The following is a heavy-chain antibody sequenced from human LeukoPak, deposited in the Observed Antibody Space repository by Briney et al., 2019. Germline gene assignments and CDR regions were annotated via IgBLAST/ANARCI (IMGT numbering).Heavy chain of an antibody. J-gene: IGHJ5*02. V-gene: IGHV1-69*05. D-gene: IGHD3-3*01. CDR1: GGTFSSYA. CDR2: IIPIFGTA. Sequence: SVKVSCKASGGTFSSYAISWVRQAPGQGLEWMGGIIPIFGTANYAQKFQGRVTITTDESTSTAYMELSSLRSEDTAVYYCARGGPIFGVVPGVNWFDPWGQGTLVTVSS. CDR3: ARGGPIFGVVPGVNWFDP.